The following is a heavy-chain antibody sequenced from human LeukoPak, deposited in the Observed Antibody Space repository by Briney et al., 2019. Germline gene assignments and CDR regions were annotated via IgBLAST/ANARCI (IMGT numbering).Heavy chain of an antibody. CDR1: GFTVSCFR. J-gene: IGHJ3*02. D-gene: IGHD4-17*01. Sequence: PGGSLRLSGAASGFTVSCFRMIWLRQAPGKGLEWMATIKQDGRQKEYVDSVKGRFTISRDNAKNSLYLQMNSLRAEDTAVDYCARDPTVTNFHDAFDIWGQGTMVTVSS. CDR3: ARDPTVTNFHDAFDI. V-gene: IGHV3-7*05. CDR2: IKQDGRQK.